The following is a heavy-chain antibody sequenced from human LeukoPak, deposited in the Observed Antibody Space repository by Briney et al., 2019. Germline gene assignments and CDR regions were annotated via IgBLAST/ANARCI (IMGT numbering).Heavy chain of an antibody. CDR1: GGSISSGDYY. D-gene: IGHD2-15*01. CDR2: IYYSGST. Sequence: SETLSLTCTVSGGSISSGDYYWSWIRQPPGKGLEWIGYIYYSGSTYYNPSLKSRVTISVDTSKNQFSLKLSSVTAADTAVYYCARVPGLLRYYFDYWGQGTLVTVSS. CDR3: ARVPGLLRYYFDY. V-gene: IGHV4-30-4*01. J-gene: IGHJ4*02.